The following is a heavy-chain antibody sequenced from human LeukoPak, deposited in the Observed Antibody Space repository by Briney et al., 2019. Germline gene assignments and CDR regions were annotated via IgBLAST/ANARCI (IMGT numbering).Heavy chain of an antibody. J-gene: IGHJ5*02. CDR1: GGSFSGYY. CDR3: ARYRRGVMSRFDP. V-gene: IGHV4-34*01. Sequence: PSETLSLTCAVYGGSFSGYYWSWIRQPPGKGLEWIGEINHSGSTNYNPSLKSRVTISVDTSKNQFSLKLSSVTAADTAVYYCARYRRGVMSRFDPWGQGTLVTVSS. CDR2: INHSGST. D-gene: IGHD3-16*01.